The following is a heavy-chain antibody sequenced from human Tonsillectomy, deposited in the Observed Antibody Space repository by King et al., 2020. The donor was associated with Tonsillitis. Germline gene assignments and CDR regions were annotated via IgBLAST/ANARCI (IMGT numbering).Heavy chain of an antibody. J-gene: IGHJ3*02. Sequence: VQLVESGGGLVQPGGSLRLSCAASGFTFSSYSMNWVRQAPGKGLEWVSYISSSSSTIYYADSVKGRFTISRDNAKNSLYLQMNSLRDEDTAVYYCARDSYDYVWGSSPESAFDIWGQGTMVTVSS. V-gene: IGHV3-48*02. CDR2: ISSSSSTI. CDR3: ARDSYDYVWGSSPESAFDI. D-gene: IGHD3-16*01. CDR1: GFTFSSYS.